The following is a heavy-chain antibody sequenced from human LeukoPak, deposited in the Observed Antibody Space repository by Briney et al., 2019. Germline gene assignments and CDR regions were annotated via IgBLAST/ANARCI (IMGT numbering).Heavy chain of an antibody. CDR3: ARGSGSGWPLDR. J-gene: IGHJ5*02. Sequence: GGSLRLSCAASGVIVSRNFMSWVRQAPGKGLQWVAIMYAGGTADYSDSVRGRFHISRDSSNNTLSLQINSLRAEDTAVYYCARGSGSGWPLDRWGQGALVTVSS. D-gene: IGHD6-19*01. CDR1: GVIVSRNF. V-gene: IGHV3-53*01. CDR2: MYAGGTA.